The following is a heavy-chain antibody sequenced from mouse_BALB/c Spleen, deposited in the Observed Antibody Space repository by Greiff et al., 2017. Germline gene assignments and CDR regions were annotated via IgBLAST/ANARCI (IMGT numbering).Heavy chain of an antibody. Sequence: EVKLQESGPELVKPGASVKMSCKASGYTFTSYVMHWVKQKPGQGLEWIGYINPYNDGTKYNEKFKGKATLTSDKSSSTAYMELSSLTSEDSAVYYCARHGYYEGVDYWGQGTSVTVSS. CDR3: ARHGYYEGVDY. CDR1: GYTFTSYV. V-gene: IGHV1-14*01. D-gene: IGHD2-3*01. J-gene: IGHJ4*01. CDR2: INPYNDGT.